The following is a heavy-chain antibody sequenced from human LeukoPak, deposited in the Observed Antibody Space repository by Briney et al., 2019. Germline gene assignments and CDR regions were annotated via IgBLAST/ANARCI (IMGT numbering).Heavy chain of an antibody. CDR1: GGSISSSSYY. V-gene: IGHV4-39*01. Sequence: SETLSLTCTVSGGSISSSSYYWGWIRQPPGKGLEWIGSIYCSGSTYYNPSLKSRVTISVDTSKNQFSLKLSSVTAADTAVYYCARHQGAGELDSWGQGTLVTVSS. D-gene: IGHD1-26*01. J-gene: IGHJ4*02. CDR2: IYCSGST. CDR3: ARHQGAGELDS.